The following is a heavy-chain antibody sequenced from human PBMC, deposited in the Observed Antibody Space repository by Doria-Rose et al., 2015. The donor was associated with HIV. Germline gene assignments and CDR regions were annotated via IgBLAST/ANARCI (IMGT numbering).Heavy chain of an antibody. Sequence: ESGPVLEKPTETLTLTCTVSGVSLSSPGMGVGWIRQPPGKALEWLANIFSDDDRAYKTSLKSRLTISRVTSKSQVFITMTDMDPVDTATYYCARIKSSRWYHKSSFDFWGQGTLVIVSA. CDR2: IFSDDDR. V-gene: IGHV2-26*01. CDR1: GVSLSSPGMG. J-gene: IGHJ4*02. CDR3: ARIKSSRWYHKSSFDF. D-gene: IGHD6-13*01.